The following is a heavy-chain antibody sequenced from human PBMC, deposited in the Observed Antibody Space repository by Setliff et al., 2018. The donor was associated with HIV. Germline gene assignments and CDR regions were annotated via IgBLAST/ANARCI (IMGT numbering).Heavy chain of an antibody. J-gene: IGHJ6*02. V-gene: IGHV4-38-2*01. D-gene: IGHD4-17*01. CDR3: ARGGPTVAFGLDV. CDR1: GYSISSGYY. Sequence: PSENLSLTCDVSGYSISSGYYWGWIRQPPGKGLAWIGNIYHHGTTYYYPSLKGRVTISLDTSNNQFSLNLNAVTAADTAVYYCARGGPTVAFGLDVWGQGTTVTVS. CDR2: IYHHGTT.